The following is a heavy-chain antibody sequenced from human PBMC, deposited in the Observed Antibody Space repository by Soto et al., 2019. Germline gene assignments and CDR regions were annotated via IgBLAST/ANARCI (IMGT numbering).Heavy chain of an antibody. J-gene: IGHJ4*02. V-gene: IGHV1-69*12. CDR2: IIPIFGTA. Sequence: QVKLVQSGAEVKKPGSSVKVSCKASGGTFSSYAISWVRQAPGQGLEWMGGIIPIFGTANYAQKFQGRVTITADESTSTAYMELSSLRSEYTAVYYCARAHSLDTAMAPHLSWGQGTLVTVSS. CDR3: ARAHSLDTAMAPHLS. CDR1: GGTFSSYA. D-gene: IGHD5-18*01.